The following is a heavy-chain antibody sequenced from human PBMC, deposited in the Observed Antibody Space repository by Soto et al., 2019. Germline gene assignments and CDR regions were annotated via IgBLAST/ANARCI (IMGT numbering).Heavy chain of an antibody. CDR1: GGSIISAYSY. D-gene: IGHD3-9*01. Sequence: SETLSLTCAVSGGSIISAYSYVVCIRKHPGKCLELIGYIAYSGDTYYNPSLRSRVTISADTSENKFSLTLKSVTAADTAVYFCARDFERSAIAHWGQGNSVTVSS. V-gene: IGHV4-31*11. J-gene: IGHJ4*02. CDR3: ARDFERSAIAH. CDR2: IAYSGDT.